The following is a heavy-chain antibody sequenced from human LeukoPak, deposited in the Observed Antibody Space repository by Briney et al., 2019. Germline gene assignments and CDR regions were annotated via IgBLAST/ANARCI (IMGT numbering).Heavy chain of an antibody. CDR3: ARNGPEWFDP. V-gene: IGHV3-21*01. Sequence: GGSLRLSCAASGFTFSSYSMNWVRQAPGKGLEWGSSISSSSSYIYYADSVKGRFTISRDNAKNSLYLQMNSLRAEDTAVYYCARNGPEWFDPWGQGTLVTVSS. J-gene: IGHJ5*02. CDR2: ISSSSSYI. CDR1: GFTFSSYS.